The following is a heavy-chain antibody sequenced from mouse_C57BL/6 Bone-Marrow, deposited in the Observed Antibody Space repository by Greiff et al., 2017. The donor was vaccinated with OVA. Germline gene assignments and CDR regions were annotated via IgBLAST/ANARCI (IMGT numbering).Heavy chain of an antibody. V-gene: IGHV2-9-1*01. CDR1: GFSLTSYA. CDR3: ARNFDYGSSSHYYAMDY. CDR2: IWTGGGT. Sequence: VQLQQSGPGLVAPSQSLSITCTVSGFSLTSYAISWVRQPPGKGLEWLGVIWTGGGTNYNSALKSRLSISKDNSKSQVFLKMNSLQTDDTARYYCARNFDYGSSSHYYAMDYWGQGTSVTVSS. J-gene: IGHJ4*01. D-gene: IGHD1-1*01.